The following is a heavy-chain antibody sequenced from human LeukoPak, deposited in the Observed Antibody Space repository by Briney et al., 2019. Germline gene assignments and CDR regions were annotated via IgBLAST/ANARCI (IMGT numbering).Heavy chain of an antibody. CDR1: GGSFSGYY. CDR2: INHSGST. J-gene: IGHJ6*03. Sequence: PSETLSLTCAVYGGSFSGYYWSWIRQPPGKGLEWIGEINHSGSTNYNPSLKSRVTISVDTSKNQFSLKLSSVTAADTAVYYCARGVNLAVAGTREYYYYYYYTDVWGKGTTVTVSS. CDR3: ARGVNLAVAGTREYYYYYYYTDV. D-gene: IGHD6-19*01. V-gene: IGHV4-34*01.